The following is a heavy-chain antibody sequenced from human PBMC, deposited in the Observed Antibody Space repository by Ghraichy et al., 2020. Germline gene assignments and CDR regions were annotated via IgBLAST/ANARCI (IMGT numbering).Heavy chain of an antibody. CDR3: ARDRAWRGSYSFDS. CDR1: GASLSTIGNF. J-gene: IGHJ4*03. V-gene: IGHV4-31*01. D-gene: IGHD1-26*01. Sequence: SETLSLTCTVSGASLSTIGNFWTWIRQHPGKGLEWIGSIYYTGTHYDTSSLKSLIPISLNTSMTHFSLQLTSVTAADTSIYSCARDRAWRGSYSFDSWGQGVLVTVSS. CDR2: IYYTGTH.